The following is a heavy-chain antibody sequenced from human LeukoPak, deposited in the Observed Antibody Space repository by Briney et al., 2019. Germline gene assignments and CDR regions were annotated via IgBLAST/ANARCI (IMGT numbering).Heavy chain of an antibody. CDR2: MNPNSGNT. CDR3: ASGAAAGIFSSGWYTDYYYGMDV. J-gene: IGHJ6*02. CDR1: GYTFTSYD. V-gene: IGHV1-8*01. D-gene: IGHD6-19*01. Sequence: ASVKVSCKASGYTFTSYDINWVRQATGQGLEWMGWMNPNSGNTGYAQKFQGRVTMTRNTSISTAYMELSSLRSEDTAVYYCASGAAAGIFSSGWYTDYYYGMDVWGQGTTVTVSS.